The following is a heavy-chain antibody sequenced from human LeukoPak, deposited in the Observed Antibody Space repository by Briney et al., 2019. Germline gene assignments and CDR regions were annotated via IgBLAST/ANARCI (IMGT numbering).Heavy chain of an antibody. Sequence: ASVKVPCKASGYTFTSYYMHWVRQAPGQGLEWMGIINPSGGSASYAQKFQGRVTMTRGTSTSTVYMELSSLSSEDTAVYYCARGGRERYSSGWTDAFDIWGQGTMVTVSS. CDR2: INPSGGSA. CDR1: GYTFTSYY. V-gene: IGHV1-46*01. D-gene: IGHD6-19*01. J-gene: IGHJ3*02. CDR3: ARGGRERYSSGWTDAFDI.